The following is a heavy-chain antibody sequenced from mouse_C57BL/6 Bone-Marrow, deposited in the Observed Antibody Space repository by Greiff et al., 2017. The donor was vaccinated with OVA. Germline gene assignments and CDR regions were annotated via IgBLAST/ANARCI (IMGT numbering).Heavy chain of an antibody. J-gene: IGHJ4*01. CDR2: IYPRSGNT. Sequence: QVQLQQSGAELARPGASVKLSCKASGYTFTSYGISWVKQRTGQGLEWIGEIYPRSGNTYYNEKFKGKATLTADKSSSTAYMELRSLTSEDSAVYFCARKGFYYSNYVDYAMDYWGQGTSVTVSS. D-gene: IGHD2-5*01. CDR3: ARKGFYYSNYVDYAMDY. CDR1: GYTFTSYG. V-gene: IGHV1-81*01.